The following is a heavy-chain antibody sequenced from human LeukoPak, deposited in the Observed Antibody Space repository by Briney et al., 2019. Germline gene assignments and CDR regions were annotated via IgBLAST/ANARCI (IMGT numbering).Heavy chain of an antibody. D-gene: IGHD3-22*01. CDR2: IYYSGST. V-gene: IGHV4-39*01. CDR3: ASPYLDYYGSSGDY. Sequence: SETLSLTCTVSGGSISSSSYYWGWIRQPPGKGLEWIGSIYYSGSTYYNPSLKSRVTISVDTSKNQFSLKLSSVTAADTAVYYCASPYLDYYGSSGDYWGQGTLVTVSS. J-gene: IGHJ4*02. CDR1: GGSISSSSYY.